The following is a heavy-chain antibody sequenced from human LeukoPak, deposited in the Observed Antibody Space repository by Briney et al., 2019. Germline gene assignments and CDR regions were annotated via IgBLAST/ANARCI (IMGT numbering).Heavy chain of an antibody. CDR1: GYSFTSYW. CDR2: IDPSDSYT. CDR3: ARVLGDYDILTGYSTNWFDP. Sequence: GESLKISCKGSGYSFTSYWIGWVRQMPGKGLEWMGRIDPSDSYTNYSPSFQGHVTISADKSISTAYLQWSSLKASDTAMYYCARVLGDYDILTGYSTNWFDPWGQGTLVTVSS. D-gene: IGHD3-9*01. V-gene: IGHV5-10-1*01. J-gene: IGHJ5*02.